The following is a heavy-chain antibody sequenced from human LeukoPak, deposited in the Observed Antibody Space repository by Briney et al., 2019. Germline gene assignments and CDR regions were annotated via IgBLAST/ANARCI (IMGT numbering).Heavy chain of an antibody. D-gene: IGHD3-22*01. Sequence: GGSLRLSCAASGFTFSSYAMHWVRQAPGKGLEYVSAISSNGGSTYYANSVKGRFTISRDNSKNTLYLQMGSLRAEDMAVYYCARAIHYYDSSGYYDYWGQGTLVTVSS. CDR2: ISSNGGST. V-gene: IGHV3-64*01. CDR1: GFTFSSYA. CDR3: ARAIHYYDSSGYYDY. J-gene: IGHJ4*02.